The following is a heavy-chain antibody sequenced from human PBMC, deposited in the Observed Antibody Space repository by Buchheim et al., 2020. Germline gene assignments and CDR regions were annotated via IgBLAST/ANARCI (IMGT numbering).Heavy chain of an antibody. CDR3: ARDEYCSSTSCYSIYYYYGMDV. CDR1: GGTFSSYA. V-gene: IGHV1-69*06. Sequence: QVQLVQSEAEVKKPGSSVKVSCKASGGTFSSYAISWVRQAPGQGLEWMGGIIPIFGTANYAQKFQGRVTITADKSTSTAYMELSSLRSEDTAVYYCARDEYCSSTSCYSIYYYYGMDVWGQGTT. CDR2: IIPIFGTA. J-gene: IGHJ6*02. D-gene: IGHD2-2*01.